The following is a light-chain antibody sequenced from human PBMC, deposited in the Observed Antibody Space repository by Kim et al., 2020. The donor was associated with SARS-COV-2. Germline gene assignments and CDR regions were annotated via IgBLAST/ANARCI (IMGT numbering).Light chain of an antibody. J-gene: IGLJ2*01. CDR2: NDS. V-gene: IGLV3-21*04. CDR1: NIGSKS. Sequence: SYELTQPPSVSVAPGKTARITCGGDNIGSKSVHWYQQKPGQAPVLVICNDSDRPSGIPERFSGSNSGNTATLTISRVEAGDEAVYYCQVWDSSSDHVVFGGGTQLTVL. CDR3: QVWDSSSDHVV.